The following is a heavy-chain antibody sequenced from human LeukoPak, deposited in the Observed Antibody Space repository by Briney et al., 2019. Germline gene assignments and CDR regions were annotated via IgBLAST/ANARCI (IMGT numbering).Heavy chain of an antibody. D-gene: IGHD3-16*02. Sequence: SETLSLTCTVSGGSISSGGYYWSWIRQPPGKGLEWIGEINHSGSTNYNPSLKSRVTISVDTSKNQFSLKLSSVTAADTAVYYCARGRYDYVWGSYRHNPDYWGQGTLVTVSS. CDR1: GGSISSGGYY. V-gene: IGHV4-39*07. CDR3: ARGRYDYVWGSYRHNPDY. CDR2: INHSGST. J-gene: IGHJ4*02.